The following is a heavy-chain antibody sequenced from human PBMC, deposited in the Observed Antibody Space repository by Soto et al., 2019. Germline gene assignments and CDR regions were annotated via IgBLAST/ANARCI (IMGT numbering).Heavy chain of an antibody. CDR2: ISHTGTT. CDR3: ARVISSRDEYFDY. Sequence: SETLSLTCAVSGGSFRGFYWTWIRQSPGKGLEWLGDISHTGTTNYNPSLKSRVTMSVDKPKNQFSLNLTSVTAADTAVYYCARVISSRDEYFDYWGQGTVVTVSS. D-gene: IGHD2-2*01. CDR1: GGSFRGFY. V-gene: IGHV4-34*10. J-gene: IGHJ4*02.